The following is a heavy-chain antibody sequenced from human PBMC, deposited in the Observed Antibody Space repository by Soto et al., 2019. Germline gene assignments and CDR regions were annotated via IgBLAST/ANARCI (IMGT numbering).Heavy chain of an antibody. J-gene: IGHJ4*02. CDR3: AGRGGHTYGRLPGVY. D-gene: IGHD5-18*01. CDR2: VKQEWSEK. Sequence: EVQLVESGGGLVQPGGSLRLSCAASGFTFSTYWMTWVRQAPGKGLEWVAHVKQEWSEKYNVDSVKGRFTISRDNAKNSLYLQMNSLRAEDTAVYYCAGRGGHTYGRLPGVYWGQGILVTVSS. CDR1: GFTFSTYW. V-gene: IGHV3-7*05.